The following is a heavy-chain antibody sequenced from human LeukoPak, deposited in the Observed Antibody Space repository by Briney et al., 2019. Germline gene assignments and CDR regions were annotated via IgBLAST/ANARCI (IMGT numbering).Heavy chain of an antibody. CDR2: ISSSSSYI. Sequence: PGGSLRLSCAASGFTFSSYSMNWVRQAPGKGLEWVSSISSSSSYIYYADSVKGRFTISRDNAKNSLYLQMNSLRAEDTAVYYCARATTGTPRGISDYWGQGTLVTVSS. J-gene: IGHJ4*02. CDR1: GFTFSSYS. V-gene: IGHV3-21*04. CDR3: ARATTGTPRGISDY. D-gene: IGHD1-1*01.